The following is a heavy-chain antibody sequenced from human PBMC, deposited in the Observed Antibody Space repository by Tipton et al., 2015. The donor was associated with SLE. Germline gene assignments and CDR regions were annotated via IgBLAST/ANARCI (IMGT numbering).Heavy chain of an antibody. CDR1: GGSFSGYY. Sequence: TLSLTCAVYGGSFSGYYWSWIRQPPGKGLEWIGEINHSGSTNYNPSLKSRVTISVDTSKNQFSLKLSSVTAADTAVYYCARVAGGDGYKPFDYWGQGPLVTVSS. J-gene: IGHJ4*02. V-gene: IGHV4-34*01. D-gene: IGHD5-24*01. CDR2: INHSGST. CDR3: ARVAGGDGYKPFDY.